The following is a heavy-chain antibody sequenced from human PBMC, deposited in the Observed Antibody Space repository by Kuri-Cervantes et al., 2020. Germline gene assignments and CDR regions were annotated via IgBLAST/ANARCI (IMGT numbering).Heavy chain of an antibody. CDR1: GFTFSSYA. J-gene: IGHJ4*02. CDR3: AKVSMIVVVPDY. CDR2: ISGSGGST. D-gene: IGHD3-22*01. V-gene: IGHV3-23*01. Sequence: GESLRLSCAASGFTFSSYAMSWVRQAPGKGLEWVSAISGSGGSTYYADSVKGRFTISRDNSKNTLYLQMNSLRAEDTAVYYCAKVSMIVVVPDYWGQGTLVTVSS.